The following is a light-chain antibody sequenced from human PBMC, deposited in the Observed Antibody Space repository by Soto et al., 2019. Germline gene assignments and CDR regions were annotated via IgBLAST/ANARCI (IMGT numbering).Light chain of an antibody. CDR3: QQLNSYPLT. J-gene: IGKJ5*01. Sequence: DIQLTQSPSFLSASVGDRVTITCRASQGISSYLAWYQQKPGKAPKLLMYAASTLQSGVPARFSGSGSGTAFPLTISSPQPEDFATYYCQQLNSYPLTFRQGTRLEIK. CDR1: QGISSY. CDR2: AAS. V-gene: IGKV1-9*01.